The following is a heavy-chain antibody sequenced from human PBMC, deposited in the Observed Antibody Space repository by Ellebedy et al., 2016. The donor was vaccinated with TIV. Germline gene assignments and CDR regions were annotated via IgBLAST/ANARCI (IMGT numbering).Heavy chain of an antibody. CDR1: GFTFSDFY. CDR3: ARTRGGEFDF. V-gene: IGHV3-11*06. J-gene: IGHJ4*02. Sequence: GESLKISXVASGFTFSDFYMAWIRQAPGRGLELVSYISGTSSHISYADSVRGRFTVSRDSAVNSLYLQMNGLTVDDTALYFCARTRGGEFDFWGQGSLVTVSS. CDR2: ISGTSSHI. D-gene: IGHD3-10*01.